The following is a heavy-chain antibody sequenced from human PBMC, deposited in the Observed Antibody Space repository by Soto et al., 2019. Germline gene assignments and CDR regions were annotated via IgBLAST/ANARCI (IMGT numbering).Heavy chain of an antibody. V-gene: IGHV3-21*01. J-gene: IGHJ5*02. CDR2: ISSSSSYI. CDR3: ARGGDDDFWGGPYNGGGNWFDP. Sequence: PGGSLSLSCAASGFTFSSYSMNWVRQAPGKGLEWVSSISSSSSYIYYADSVKGRFTISRDNAKNSLYLQMNSLRAEDTAVYYCARGGDDDFWGGPYNGGGNWFDPWGQGTLVTVSS. CDR1: GFTFSSYS. D-gene: IGHD3-3*01.